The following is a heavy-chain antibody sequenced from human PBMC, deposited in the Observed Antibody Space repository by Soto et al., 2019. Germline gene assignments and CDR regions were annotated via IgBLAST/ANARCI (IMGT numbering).Heavy chain of an antibody. CDR3: ARHGGYFDWLLQNGPYYYGMDV. CDR2: IYYSGST. CDR1: GGSISSSSYY. V-gene: IGHV4-39*01. Sequence: ETLSLTCTVSGGSISSSSYYWGWIRQPPGKGLEWIGSIYYSGSTYYNPSLKSRVTISVDTSKNQFSLKLSSVTAADTAVYYCARHGGYFDWLLQNGPYYYGMDVWGQGTTVTVSS. D-gene: IGHD3-9*01. J-gene: IGHJ6*02.